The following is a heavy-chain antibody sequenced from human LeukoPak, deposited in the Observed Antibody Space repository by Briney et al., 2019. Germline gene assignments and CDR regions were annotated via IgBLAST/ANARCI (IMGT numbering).Heavy chain of an antibody. CDR2: LYSDGTT. D-gene: IGHD3-22*01. CDR1: GFTVSSNY. CDR3: ARAAYDSNGYTANHDY. J-gene: IGHJ4*02. Sequence: PGGSLRLSCAASGFTVSSNYMSWVRQAPGKGPEWVSVLYSDGTTYYADSVKGRFTISRDNSKNTLYLQMSNLRVEDTAVYYCARAAYDSNGYTANHDYWGQGTLVTVSS. V-gene: IGHV3-53*01.